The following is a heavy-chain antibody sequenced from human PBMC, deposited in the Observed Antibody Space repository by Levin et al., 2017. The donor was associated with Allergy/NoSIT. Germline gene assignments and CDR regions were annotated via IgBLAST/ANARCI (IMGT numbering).Heavy chain of an antibody. V-gene: IGHV3-23*01. CDR3: AKDQKYRGSYYEY. Sequence: GESLKISCAASGFTFSSYAMSWVRQAPGKGLEWVSAISGSGGSTYYADSVKGRFTISRDNSKNTLYLQMNSLRAEDTAVYYCAKDQKYRGSYYEYWGQGTLVTVSS. CDR1: GFTFSSYA. D-gene: IGHD1-26*01. CDR2: ISGSGGST. J-gene: IGHJ4*02.